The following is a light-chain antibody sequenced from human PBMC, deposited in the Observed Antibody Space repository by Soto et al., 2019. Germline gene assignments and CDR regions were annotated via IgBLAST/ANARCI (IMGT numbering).Light chain of an antibody. J-gene: IGKJ5*01. V-gene: IGKV3-20*01. CDR2: GAS. CDR3: QQYNNWPFS. CDR1: QSVTSNY. Sequence: EIVLTQSPGSLSLSTGERATLSCRSSQSVTSNYLAWYQQKPGQAPRLLIFGASIRDTGIPDRFSGSGSWTDFTLTTSRLEPEDFAVYFCQQYNNWPFSFGQGTRLEIK.